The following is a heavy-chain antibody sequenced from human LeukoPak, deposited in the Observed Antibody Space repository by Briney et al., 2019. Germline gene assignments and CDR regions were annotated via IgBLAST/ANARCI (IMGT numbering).Heavy chain of an antibody. CDR3: AKDKNAPGWFDP. CDR2: ISYDGSNK. CDR1: GFTFSSYA. V-gene: IGHV3-30*04. J-gene: IGHJ5*02. Sequence: GGSLRLSCAASGFTFSSYAMHWVRQAPGKGLEWVAVISYDGSNKYYADSVKGRFTISRDNSKNTLYLQMNSLRAEDTAVYYCAKDKNAPGWFDPWGQGTLVTVSS. D-gene: IGHD1-1*01.